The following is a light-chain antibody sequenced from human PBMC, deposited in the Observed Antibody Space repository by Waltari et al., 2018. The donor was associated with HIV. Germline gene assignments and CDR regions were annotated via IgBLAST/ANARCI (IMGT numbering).Light chain of an antibody. CDR3: QQYGSSPYT. V-gene: IGKV3-20*01. J-gene: IGKJ2*01. Sequence: ELVLTQSPGTLSLSPGERATLSCRASQSVSSSYLAWYQQKPGPAPRLLCYGASSRATGIPDRFSGSGSGTDFTLTISRLEPEDFAVYYCQQYGSSPYTFGQGTKLEIK. CDR2: GAS. CDR1: QSVSSSY.